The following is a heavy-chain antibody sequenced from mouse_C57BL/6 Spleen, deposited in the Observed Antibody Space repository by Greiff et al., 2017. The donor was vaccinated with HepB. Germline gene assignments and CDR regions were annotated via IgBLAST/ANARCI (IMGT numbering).Heavy chain of an antibody. CDR2: ISDGGSYT. CDR3: ARKDWDGYFDV. CDR1: GFTFSSYA. D-gene: IGHD4-1*01. V-gene: IGHV5-4*03. J-gene: IGHJ1*03. Sequence: EVKVVESGGGLVKPGGSLKLSCAASGFTFSSYAMSWVRQTPEKRLEWVATISDGGSYTYYPDNVKGRFTISRDNAKNNLYLQMSHLKSEDTAMYYCARKDWDGYFDVWGTGTTVTVSS.